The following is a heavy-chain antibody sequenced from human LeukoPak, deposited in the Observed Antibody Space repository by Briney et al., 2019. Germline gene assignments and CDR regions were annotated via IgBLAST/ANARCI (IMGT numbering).Heavy chain of an antibody. CDR2: IIPIFCTA. Sequence: SSVKVSCKPSGGTFSSYAIRWVLHAPGPGLEWMGGIIPIFCTANYAQKFQGRVTITADESTSTAYMELSSLRSEDTAVYYCARDGGTMVRGVTSSPGRYYYYYMDVWGKGTTVTVSS. V-gene: IGHV1-69*13. CDR1: GGTFSSYA. CDR3: ARDGGTMVRGVTSSPGRYYYYYMDV. D-gene: IGHD3-10*01. J-gene: IGHJ6*03.